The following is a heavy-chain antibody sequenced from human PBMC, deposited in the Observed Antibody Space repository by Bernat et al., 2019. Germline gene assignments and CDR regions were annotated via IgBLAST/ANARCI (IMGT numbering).Heavy chain of an antibody. V-gene: IGHV6-1*01. Sequence: QVQLQQSGPGLVKPSQTLSLTCAISVDSVSSNSVAWNWIRQSPSRGLEWLGRTYYRSKWYDDYAVSVKSRITINPDTSKNQLSLQLNGVTPEDTAVDYCARRLRFGYYFDYWGQGTLVNVSS. D-gene: IGHD5-12*01. CDR1: VDSVSSNSVA. CDR2: TYYRSKWYD. CDR3: ARRLRFGYYFDY. J-gene: IGHJ4*02.